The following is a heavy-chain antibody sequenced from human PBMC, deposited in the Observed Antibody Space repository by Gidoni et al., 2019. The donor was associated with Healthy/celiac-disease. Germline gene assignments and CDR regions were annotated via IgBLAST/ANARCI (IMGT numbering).Heavy chain of an antibody. V-gene: IGHV4-59*01. CDR1: GGSISSYY. Sequence: QVQLQESGPGLVKPSETLSLTCTVSGGSISSYYWSWIRQPPGKGLEWIGYIYYSGSTNDNPSLKSRVTISVDTSKNQFSLKLSSVTAADTAVYYCARDGTSSSFDYWGQGTLVTVSS. CDR2: IYYSGST. D-gene: IGHD6-6*01. J-gene: IGHJ4*02. CDR3: ARDGTSSSFDY.